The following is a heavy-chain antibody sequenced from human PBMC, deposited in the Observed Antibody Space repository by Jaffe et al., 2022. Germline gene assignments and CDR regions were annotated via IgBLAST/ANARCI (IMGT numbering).Heavy chain of an antibody. Sequence: QLQLQESGPGLVKPSETLSLTCTVSGGSVSSSSYYWGWIRQPPGKGLEWIGSIYYSGSTYYNPSLKSRVTISVDTSKNQFSLKLSSVTATDTAVYYCARRAITSGWYLSGQKGYFDYWGQGTLVTVSS. CDR3: ARRAITSGWYLSGQKGYFDY. CDR1: GGSVSSSSYY. V-gene: IGHV4-39*01. J-gene: IGHJ4*02. D-gene: IGHD6-19*01. CDR2: IYYSGST.